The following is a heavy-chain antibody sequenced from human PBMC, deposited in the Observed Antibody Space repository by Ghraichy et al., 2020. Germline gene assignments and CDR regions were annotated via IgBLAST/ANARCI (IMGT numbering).Heavy chain of an antibody. CDR3: ASEIHWNYCNY. CDR2: IYYSGST. J-gene: IGHJ4*02. Sequence: SETLSLTCTVSGGSISSSSYYWGWIRQPPGKGLEWIGSIYYSGSTYYNPSLKSRVTISVDTSKNQFSLKLSSVTAADTAVYYCASEIHWNYCNYWGQGTLVTVSS. CDR1: GGSISSSSYY. D-gene: IGHD1-7*01. V-gene: IGHV4-39*01.